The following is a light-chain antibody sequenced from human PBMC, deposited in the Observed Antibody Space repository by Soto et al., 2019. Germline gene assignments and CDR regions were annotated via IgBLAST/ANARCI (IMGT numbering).Light chain of an antibody. CDR1: QSISSY. V-gene: IGKV1-39*01. CDR3: QQSYSTPQLT. J-gene: IGKJ4*01. CDR2: AAS. Sequence: DIQMTQSPSSLSASVGDRVTITCRASQSISSYLNWYQQKQGKAPKRLIYAASSLQSGVPSRFSRSGSGTDFTLTISSLQPEDFATYFCQQSYSTPQLTFGGGTKVEIK.